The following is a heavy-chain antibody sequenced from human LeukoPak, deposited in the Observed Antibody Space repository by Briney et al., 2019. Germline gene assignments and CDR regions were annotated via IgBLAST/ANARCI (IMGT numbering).Heavy chain of an antibody. D-gene: IGHD3-10*01. V-gene: IGHV3-11*01. CDR3: ASPQDSGSYPHYFAS. J-gene: IGHJ4*02. Sequence: GGSLRLSRAASGFTFSDYYMSWIRQAPGKGLEWISYISSSGSTKYHVDSVKGRFTISRDNAKKSLCLQMNSLRAEDTAVYYCASPQDSGSYPHYFASWGQGTLVTVSS. CDR1: GFTFSDYY. CDR2: ISSSGSTK.